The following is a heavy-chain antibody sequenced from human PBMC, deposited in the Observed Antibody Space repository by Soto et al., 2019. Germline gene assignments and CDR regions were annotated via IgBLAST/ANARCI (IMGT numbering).Heavy chain of an antibody. V-gene: IGHV1-3*01. CDR2: INAGNGNT. Sequence: ASVKVSCKASGYTFTSYAMHWVRQAPGQGLEWMGWINAGNGNTKYSQKFQGRVTITRDTSASTAYMELSSLRSEDTAVYYCARVDGSYLFDYWGQGTLVTVSS. J-gene: IGHJ4*02. D-gene: IGHD1-26*01. CDR1: GYTFTSYA. CDR3: ARVDGSYLFDY.